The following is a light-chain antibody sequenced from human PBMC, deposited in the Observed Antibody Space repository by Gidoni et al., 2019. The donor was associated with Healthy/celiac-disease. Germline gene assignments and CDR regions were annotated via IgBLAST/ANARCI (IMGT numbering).Light chain of an antibody. J-gene: IGKJ4*01. CDR2: GAYGAS. CDR3: QQYGSVVT. Sequence: EIVFTQSPGTLSLSPGERATLSCRASQSVSNGYLAWYQQKPGQAPRLLVYGAYGASNRATGIPDRFSGRGSRTDFTLTISRLEHEDSAVYYCQQYGSVVTFGGGTKVEIK. V-gene: IGKV3-20*01. CDR1: QSVSNGY.